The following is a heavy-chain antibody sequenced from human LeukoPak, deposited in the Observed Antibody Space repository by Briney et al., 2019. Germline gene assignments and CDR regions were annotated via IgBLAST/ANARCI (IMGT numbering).Heavy chain of an antibody. J-gene: IGHJ4*02. V-gene: IGHV2-5*02. CDR2: IYWDGDK. CDR1: GFSLSTSGVA. D-gene: IGHD3-22*01. CDR3: AHLTTYYYDSSGYPALFDY. Sequence: SGPTLVNPTQTLTLTCTLSGFSLSTSGVAVGWMRQPPGKALEWLALIYWDGDKLYSPSLKSRLTITKDTSKNQVVLTMTNMDPVDTATYYCAHLTTYYYDSSGYPALFDYWGQGTLVTVSS.